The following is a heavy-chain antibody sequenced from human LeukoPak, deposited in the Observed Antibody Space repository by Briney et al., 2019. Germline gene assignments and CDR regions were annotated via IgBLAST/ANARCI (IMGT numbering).Heavy chain of an antibody. D-gene: IGHD1-20*01. CDR2: IRYDGSNK. CDR3: AKISGMARLLPFDP. CDR1: GFTFSSYG. Sequence: GGSLRLSCAASGFTFSSYGMHWVRQAPGKGLEWVAFIRYDGSNKYYADSVKGRFTISRDNSKNTLYLQMNSLRAEDTAVYYCAKISGMARLLPFDPWGQGTLVTVSS. V-gene: IGHV3-30*02. J-gene: IGHJ5*02.